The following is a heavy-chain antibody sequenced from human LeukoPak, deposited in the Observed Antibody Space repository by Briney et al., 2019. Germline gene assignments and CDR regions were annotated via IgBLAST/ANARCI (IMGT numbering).Heavy chain of an antibody. Sequence: VASVKVSCKASGYTFTGYYMHWVRQAPGQGLEWMGWINPNSGGTNYAQKFQGRVTMTRDTSISTAYMELSRLRSDDTAVYYCARDRIAAVNWFDPWGQGTLVTVSS. V-gene: IGHV1-2*02. CDR3: ARDRIAAVNWFDP. CDR1: GYTFTGYY. D-gene: IGHD6-13*01. CDR2: INPNSGGT. J-gene: IGHJ5*02.